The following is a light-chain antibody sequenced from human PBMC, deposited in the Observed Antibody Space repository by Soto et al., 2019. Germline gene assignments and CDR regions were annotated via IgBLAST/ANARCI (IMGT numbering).Light chain of an antibody. CDR3: QKYNSVPWT. J-gene: IGKJ1*01. Sequence: DIQMTQSPSSLSASVGDRVTITCRASQGISKFLAWYQQKPGKVPKLLIYAASTLQSGVPSRFSGSGSGTDFTLIISSLQPEDVASYYCQKYNSVPWTFGQGTKVEIK. V-gene: IGKV1-27*01. CDR2: AAS. CDR1: QGISKF.